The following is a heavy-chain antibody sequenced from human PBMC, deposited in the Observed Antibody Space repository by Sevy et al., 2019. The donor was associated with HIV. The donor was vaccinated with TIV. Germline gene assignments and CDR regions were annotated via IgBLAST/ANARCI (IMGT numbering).Heavy chain of an antibody. CDR2: IYPRDSDT. CDR1: GYKFTTYW. V-gene: IGHV5-51*01. Sequence: GESLKISCKASGYKFTTYWIGWARQMPGKGLEWMGMIYPRDSDTRYSPSFQGQATISADTSINTAYLQWSSLKASDTAMYFCARHVDMTTLIGGLYYFDSWGQGTLVTVSS. CDR3: ARHVDMTTLIGGLYYFDS. D-gene: IGHD4-4*01. J-gene: IGHJ4*02.